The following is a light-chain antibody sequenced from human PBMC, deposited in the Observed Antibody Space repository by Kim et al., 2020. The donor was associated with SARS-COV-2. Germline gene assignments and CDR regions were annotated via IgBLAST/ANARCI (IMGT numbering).Light chain of an antibody. Sequence: DIVMTQSTDSLAVSLGERATVNCKSSQSVLYSSNNKNYLAWYQQKPGQPPKLLIYWTSTRESGVPDRFSGSGSGTDFTLTISSLQAEDVAVYYCQQYYSTPYTFGQGTKLEI. V-gene: IGKV4-1*01. J-gene: IGKJ2*01. CDR2: WTS. CDR3: QQYYSTPYT. CDR1: QSVLYSSNNKNY.